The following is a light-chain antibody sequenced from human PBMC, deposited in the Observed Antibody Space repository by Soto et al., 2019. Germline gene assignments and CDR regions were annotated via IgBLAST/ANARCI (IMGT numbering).Light chain of an antibody. CDR1: NIGSES. CDR3: QVWYSSTDLYV. V-gene: IGLV3-21*02. CDR2: DDS. Sequence: SYELTQPPSVSVAPGRTARITCGGNNIGSESVHWYQQRPGQAPVLVVYDDSDRPSGIPERFSGSNSANTATLTISRVEAGDEAEYYCQVWYSSTDLYVFGSGTKVTVL. J-gene: IGLJ1*01.